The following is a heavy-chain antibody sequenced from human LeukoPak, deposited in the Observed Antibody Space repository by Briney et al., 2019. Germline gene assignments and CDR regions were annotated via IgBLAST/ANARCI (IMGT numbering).Heavy chain of an antibody. V-gene: IGHV4-61*05. CDR2: IYYSGST. CDR1: GGSISSSSYY. CDR3: ARGEMATIEDAFDI. D-gene: IGHD5-24*01. Sequence: SETLSLTCTVSGGSISSSSYYWGWIRQPPGKGLEWIGYIYYSGSTNYNPSLKSRVTISVDTSKNQFSLKLSSVTAADTAVYYCARGEMATIEDAFDIWGQGTMVTVSS. J-gene: IGHJ3*02.